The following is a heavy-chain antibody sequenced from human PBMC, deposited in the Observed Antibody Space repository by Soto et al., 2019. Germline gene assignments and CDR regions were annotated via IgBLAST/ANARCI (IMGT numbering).Heavy chain of an antibody. CDR1: DGSISNFY. V-gene: IGHV4-59*01. CDR2: ISSSGNT. Sequence: SETLSLTCTVSDGSISNFYWSWIRQPPGKGLEWIGYISSSGNTNYNPSLKSRVSISVDTSKNQFSLNLTSVTAADTAVYYCARAPMVLTRSYFDSWGQGTPVTVSS. CDR3: ARAPMVLTRSYFDS. D-gene: IGHD3-22*01. J-gene: IGHJ4*02.